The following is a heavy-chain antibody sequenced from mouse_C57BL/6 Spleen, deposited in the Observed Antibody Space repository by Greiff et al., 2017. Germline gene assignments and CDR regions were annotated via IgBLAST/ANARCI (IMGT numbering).Heavy chain of an antibody. D-gene: IGHD2-5*01. J-gene: IGHJ3*01. CDR1: GYTFTDYY. Sequence: EVQLQQSGPELVKPGASVKISCKASGYTFTDYYMNWVKQSPGKRLEWIGDINPSNGGTSYNHKFKGKSTLTVDKSSSTAYMELRSLTSEDSAVYYCARTYYSTSFAGWGKGTLVTVSA. V-gene: IGHV1-26*01. CDR3: ARTYYSTSFAG. CDR2: INPSNGGT.